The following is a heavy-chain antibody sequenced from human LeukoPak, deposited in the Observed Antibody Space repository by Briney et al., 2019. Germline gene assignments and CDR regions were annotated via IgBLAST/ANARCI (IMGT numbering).Heavy chain of an antibody. CDR2: IYYGGST. Sequence: PSETLSLTCTVSGGSISSYYWSWIRQPPGKGLEWIGYIYYGGSTNYNPSLKSRVTISVDTSKNQFSLKLSSVTAADTAVYYCAREGYYDSSGYYWVFDYWGQGTLVTVSS. J-gene: IGHJ4*02. D-gene: IGHD3-22*01. CDR1: GGSISSYY. CDR3: AREGYYDSSGYYWVFDY. V-gene: IGHV4-59*01.